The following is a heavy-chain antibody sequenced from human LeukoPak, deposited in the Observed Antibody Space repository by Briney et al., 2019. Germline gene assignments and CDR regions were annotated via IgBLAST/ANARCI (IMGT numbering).Heavy chain of an antibody. V-gene: IGHV1-69*06. J-gene: IGHJ5*02. D-gene: IGHD1-1*01. CDR3: ARDQAWNDLSGWFDP. CDR1: GGTFSSYA. Sequence: GASVKVSCKASGGTFSSYAISWVRQAPGQGLEWMGGIIPIFGTANYAQKFQGRVTITADKSTSTAYMELSSLRSEDTAVYYCARDQAWNDLSGWFDPWGQGTLVTVSS. CDR2: IIPIFGTA.